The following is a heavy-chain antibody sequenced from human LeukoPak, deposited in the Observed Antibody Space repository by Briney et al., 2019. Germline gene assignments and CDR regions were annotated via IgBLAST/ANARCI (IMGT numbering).Heavy chain of an antibody. CDR1: GGSISSSSYY. CDR3: ARVKYCSNGSCYKYFDY. Sequence: PSETLPLTCTVSGGSISSSSYYWGWIRQPPGKGLEWIGSIYYSGSTYYNPSLKSRVTISVDTSKNQFSLKLSSVTAADTAVYYCARVKYCSNGSCYKYFDYWGQGTLVTVSS. V-gene: IGHV4-39*07. D-gene: IGHD2-8*01. CDR2: IYYSGST. J-gene: IGHJ4*02.